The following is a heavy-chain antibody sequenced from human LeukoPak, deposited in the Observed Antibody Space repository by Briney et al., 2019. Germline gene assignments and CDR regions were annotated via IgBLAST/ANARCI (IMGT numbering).Heavy chain of an antibody. CDR1: GGSISSSSYY. CDR3: ATGAGYSSSWGLLDY. D-gene: IGHD6-13*01. V-gene: IGHV4-39*07. J-gene: IGHJ4*02. CDR2: IYYSGST. Sequence: SETLSLTCTVSGGSISSSSYYWGWIRQPPGKGLEGIGSIYYSGSTYYNPSLKSRVTISVDTSKNQFSLKLSSVTAADTAVYYCATGAGYSSSWGLLDYWGQGTLVTVSS.